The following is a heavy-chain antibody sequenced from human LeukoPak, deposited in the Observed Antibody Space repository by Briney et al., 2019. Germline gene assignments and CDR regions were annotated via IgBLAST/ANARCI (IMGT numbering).Heavy chain of an antibody. Sequence: GSSVKVSCKASGGTFSSYAISWVRQAPGQGLEWMGRIIPIFGTANYAQKFQGRVTITTDESTSTAYMELSSLRSEDTAVYYCARQPLAVTTPLPIDYWGQGTLVTVSS. CDR1: GGTFSSYA. J-gene: IGHJ4*02. CDR2: IIPIFGTA. V-gene: IGHV1-69*05. D-gene: IGHD1-14*01. CDR3: ARQPLAVTTPLPIDY.